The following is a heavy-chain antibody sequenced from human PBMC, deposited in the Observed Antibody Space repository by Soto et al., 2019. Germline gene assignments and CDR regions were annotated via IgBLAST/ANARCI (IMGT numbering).Heavy chain of an antibody. Sequence: QVHLVQSGAEVRKPGASVKVSCKGSGYTFTTYGITWGRQAPGQGLEWMGWISAHNDNTNYAQKVQCRVTVTRDTSTSTAYMELRNLRSDDTAVYYCARGRYGDYWGQGALVTVSS. V-gene: IGHV1-18*01. J-gene: IGHJ4*02. CDR1: GYTFTTYG. CDR3: ARGRYGDY. CDR2: ISAHNDNT. D-gene: IGHD1-1*01.